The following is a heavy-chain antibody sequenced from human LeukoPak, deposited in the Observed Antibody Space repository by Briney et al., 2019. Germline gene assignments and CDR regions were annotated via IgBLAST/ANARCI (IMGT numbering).Heavy chain of an antibody. CDR3: AGEGGSSGWQIFDY. D-gene: IGHD6-19*01. CDR2: IIPILGTA. CDR1: GGTFSSYA. Sequence: GASVKVSCKASGGTFSSYAISWVRQAPGQGLEWMGGIIPILGTANYAQKFQGRVTMTRVTSISTAYMELSRLRSDDTAVYYCAGEGGSSGWQIFDYWGQGTLVTVSS. V-gene: IGHV1-69*10. J-gene: IGHJ4*02.